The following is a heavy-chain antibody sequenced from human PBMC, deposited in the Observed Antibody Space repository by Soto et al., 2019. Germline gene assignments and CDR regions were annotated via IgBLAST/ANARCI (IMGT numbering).Heavy chain of an antibody. CDR1: GYPLTGYY. J-gene: IGHJ6*02. V-gene: IGHV1-2*02. CDR2: INPQTGGT. D-gene: IGHD2-2*01. Sequence: XPVKGASKASGYPLTGYYIDWVREAPGQGLEWMGWINPQTGGTSYAQKFQGRVTLSRDTSINTAYLELSRLTFDDAAVYFCARERYQVISDGMDVWGQGTTVTVSS. CDR3: ARERYQVISDGMDV.